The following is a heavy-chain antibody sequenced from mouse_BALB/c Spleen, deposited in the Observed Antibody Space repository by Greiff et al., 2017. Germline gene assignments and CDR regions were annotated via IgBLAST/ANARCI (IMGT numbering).Heavy chain of an antibody. J-gene: IGHJ4*01. V-gene: IGHV1-69*01. Sequence: QLQQPGAELVMPGASVKMSCKASGYTFTDYWMHWVKQRPGQGLEWIGAIDTSDSYTSYNQKFKGKATLTVDESSSTAYMQLSSLTSEDSAVYYCARWGGSSSSYAMDYWGQGTSVTVSS. CDR3: ARWGGSSSSYAMDY. CDR2: IDTSDSYT. D-gene: IGHD1-1*01. CDR1: GYTFTDYW.